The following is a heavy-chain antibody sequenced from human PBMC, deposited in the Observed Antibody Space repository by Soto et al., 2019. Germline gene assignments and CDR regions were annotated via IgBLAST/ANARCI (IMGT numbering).Heavy chain of an antibody. CDR2: TSYDGSSR. CDR3: ARPGKWLQSHVDY. J-gene: IGHJ4*02. D-gene: IGHD6-19*01. CDR1: GFTSSSYA. V-gene: IGHV3-30-3*01. Sequence: GGSLRLSCAASGFTSSSYAMHWVRQAPGKGLEWVAVTSYDGSSRYYADSVKGRFTISRDNSKNTLFLQMNSLRPDDTAVYYCARPGKWLQSHVDYWGPGTLVTVSS.